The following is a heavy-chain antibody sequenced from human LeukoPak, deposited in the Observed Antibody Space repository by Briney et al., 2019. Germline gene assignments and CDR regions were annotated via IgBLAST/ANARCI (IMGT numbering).Heavy chain of an antibody. CDR1: GFTFSSYA. CDR2: INDNGDGT. J-gene: IGHJ5*02. Sequence: GGSLRLSCAASGFTFSSYAMSWVRQAPGKGLKWVSTINDNGDGTYYADSVKGRFTISRDNSKNTLFLQMNSLRAEDTAVYYCARCPVPYDSSARWFDPWGQGTLVTVSS. D-gene: IGHD3-22*01. CDR3: ARCPVPYDSSARWFDP. V-gene: IGHV3-23*01.